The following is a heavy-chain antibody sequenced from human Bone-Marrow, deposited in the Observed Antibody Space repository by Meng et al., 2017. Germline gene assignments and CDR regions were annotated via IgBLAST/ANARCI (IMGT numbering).Heavy chain of an antibody. CDR3: ARGGTIFGVVIINLYYYYGMDV. CDR1: GFTFSSYA. J-gene: IGHJ6*02. Sequence: GGSLRLSCAASGFTFSSYAMSWVRQAPGKGLEWVSTISASGSTTYYADSVKGRFTVSRDNSKNTLYLQMNSLRAEDTAVYYWARGGTIFGVVIINLYYYYGMDVWGQGTTVTVSS. D-gene: IGHD3-3*01. CDR2: ISASGSTT. V-gene: IGHV3-23*01.